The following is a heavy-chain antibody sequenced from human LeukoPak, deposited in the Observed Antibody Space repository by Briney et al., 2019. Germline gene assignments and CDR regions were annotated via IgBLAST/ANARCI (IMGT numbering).Heavy chain of an antibody. CDR2: IYPGDSDT. J-gene: IGHJ3*02. Sequence: GASLQISCKGSGYSFTSYWIGWVRQMPGKGLEWMGIIYPGDSDTRYSPSFQGQVTISADKSISTAYLQWSSLKASDTAMYYCARRPPGYSSGWYTGGAFDIWGQGTMVTVSS. CDR1: GYSFTSYW. CDR3: ARRPPGYSSGWYTGGAFDI. D-gene: IGHD6-19*01. V-gene: IGHV5-51*01.